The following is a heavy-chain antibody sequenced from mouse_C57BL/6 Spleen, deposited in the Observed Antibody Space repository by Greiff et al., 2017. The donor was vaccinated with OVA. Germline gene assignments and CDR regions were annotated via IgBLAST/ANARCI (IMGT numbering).Heavy chain of an antibody. Sequence: EVQVVESGGGLVKPGGSLKLSCAASGFTFSSYAMSWVRQTPEKRLEWVATISDGGSYTYYPDNVKGRFTISRDNAKNNLYLQMSHLKSEDTAMYYCARDDWDRTYWGQGTLVTVSA. CDR3: ARDDWDRTY. D-gene: IGHD4-1*01. CDR1: GFTFSSYA. CDR2: ISDGGSYT. J-gene: IGHJ3*01. V-gene: IGHV5-4*01.